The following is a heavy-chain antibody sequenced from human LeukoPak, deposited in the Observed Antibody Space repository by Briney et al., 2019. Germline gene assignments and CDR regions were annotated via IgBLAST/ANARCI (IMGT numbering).Heavy chain of an antibody. CDR1: GLTFSNYG. V-gene: IGHV1-18*01. CDR2: ISAYDGNT. CDR3: ATGSDYSTMRDY. Sequence: ASVKVSCKASGLTFSNYGITWVRQAPGQGLEWVGWISAYDGNTNYAQEFQGRVTMTTDTSTSTAHMELRSLRYDDTAVYYCATGSDYSTMRDYWGQGTLVTVSS. D-gene: IGHD3-22*01. J-gene: IGHJ4*02.